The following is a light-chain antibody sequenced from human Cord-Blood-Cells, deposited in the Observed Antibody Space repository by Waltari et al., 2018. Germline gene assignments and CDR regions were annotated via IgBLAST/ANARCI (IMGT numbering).Light chain of an antibody. CDR2: GAS. V-gene: IGKV3-20*01. Sequence: EIVLTQSPGTLSLSPAERATLSCRASQSVSSSYLAWYQQKPGQAPRLLIYGASSRATGIPDRFSGSGSGTEFTLTISRLEPEDFAVYYCQQYGSSPLTFGGGTKVEIK. CDR1: QSVSSSY. J-gene: IGKJ4*01. CDR3: QQYGSSPLT.